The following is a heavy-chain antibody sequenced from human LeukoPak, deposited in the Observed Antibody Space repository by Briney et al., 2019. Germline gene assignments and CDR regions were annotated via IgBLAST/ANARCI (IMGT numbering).Heavy chain of an antibody. CDR2: ISGTGVST. CDR3: AKDSGYSSSSGGWFDP. CDR1: GFTFSDYA. J-gene: IGHJ5*02. Sequence: GGSLRLSCAASGFTFSDYAMSWVRQAPEKGLEWVASISGTGVSTYYADSVKGRFTISRDNSKNTLYLQMNSLRAEDTAVYYCAKDSGYSSSSGGWFDPWGQGTLVTVSS. V-gene: IGHV3-23*01. D-gene: IGHD6-6*01.